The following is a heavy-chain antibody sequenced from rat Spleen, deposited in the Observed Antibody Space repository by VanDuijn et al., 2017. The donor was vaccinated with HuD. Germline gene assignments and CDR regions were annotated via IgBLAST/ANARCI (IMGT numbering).Heavy chain of an antibody. J-gene: IGHJ2*01. CDR3: AVAGYGY. CDR2: VSSDGVNT. CDR1: GFTFSDYY. Sequence: EVQLVESGGGLVQPGRSMKLSCGASGFTFSDYYMAWVRQAPKKGLEWVSSVSSDGVNTYYPDSVKGRFTISRDNAENRVYLQMNSLKSEDTATYYCAVAGYGYWGQGVMVTVSS. D-gene: IGHD1-7*01. V-gene: IGHV5-25*01.